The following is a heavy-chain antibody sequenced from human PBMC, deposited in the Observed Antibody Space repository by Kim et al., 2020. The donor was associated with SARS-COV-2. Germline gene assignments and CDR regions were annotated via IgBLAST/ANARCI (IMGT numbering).Heavy chain of an antibody. Sequence: SETLSLTCAVYGGSFSGYYWSWIRQPPGKGLEWIGEINHSGSTNYNPSLKSRVTISVDTSKNQFSLKLSSVTAADTAVYYCARSPSCTNGVCYTRNWFDPWGQGTLVTVSS. J-gene: IGHJ5*02. V-gene: IGHV4-34*01. CDR3: ARSPSCTNGVCYTRNWFDP. CDR2: INHSGST. CDR1: GGSFSGYY. D-gene: IGHD2-8*01.